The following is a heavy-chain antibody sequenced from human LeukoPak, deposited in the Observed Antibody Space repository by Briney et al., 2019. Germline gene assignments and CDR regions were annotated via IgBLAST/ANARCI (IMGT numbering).Heavy chain of an antibody. CDR3: AREGVVVPAAPYYYGMDV. J-gene: IGHJ6*04. D-gene: IGHD2-2*01. CDR2: INHSGST. CDR1: GGSFSGYY. V-gene: IGHV4-34*01. Sequence: SETLSLTCAVYGGSFSGYYWSWIRQPPGKGLEWIGEINHSGSTNYNPSLKSRVTISVDTPKNQFSLKLSSVTAADTAVYYCAREGVVVPAAPYYYGMDVWGKGTTVTVSS.